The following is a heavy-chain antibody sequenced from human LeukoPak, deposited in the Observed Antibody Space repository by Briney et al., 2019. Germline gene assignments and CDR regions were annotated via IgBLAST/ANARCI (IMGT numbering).Heavy chain of an antibody. D-gene: IGHD6-13*01. CDR2: IRSKAYGGTT. CDR1: GFTFGDYA. Sequence: GGSLRLSCTASGFTFGDYAMSWVRQAPGKGLEWVGFIRSKAYGGTTEYAASVKGRFTISRDDSKSIAYLQMNSLKTEDTAVYYCRAAAGTRRNNDDYWGQGTLVTVSS. CDR3: RAAAGTRRNNDDY. J-gene: IGHJ4*02. V-gene: IGHV3-49*04.